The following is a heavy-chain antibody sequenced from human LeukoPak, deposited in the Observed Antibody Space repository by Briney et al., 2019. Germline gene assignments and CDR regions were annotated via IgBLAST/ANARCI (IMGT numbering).Heavy chain of an antibody. V-gene: IGHV3-72*01. CDR1: GFTFSDHY. Sequence: GGSLRLSCAASGFTFSDHYMDWVRQAPGKGLEWVGRTKNKANSYSTEYAASVKGRFTISRDDSRNSVYLQMNSLKTEGTAVYYCRGYSYGTIGVFHIWGQGTMVTVSS. D-gene: IGHD5-12*01. CDR3: RGYSYGTIGVFHI. J-gene: IGHJ3*02. CDR2: TKNKANSYST.